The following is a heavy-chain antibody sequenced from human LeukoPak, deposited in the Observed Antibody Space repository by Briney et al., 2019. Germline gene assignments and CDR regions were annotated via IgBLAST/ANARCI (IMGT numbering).Heavy chain of an antibody. CDR3: ARDPMTTVTPYYFDY. Sequence: GGSLRLSCAASGFAFSDYYMSWIRQAPGKGLEWVSYISSSSSYIYYADSVKGRFTISRDNAKNSLYLQMNSLRAEDTAVYYCARDPMTTVTPYYFDYWGQGTLVTVSS. CDR1: GFAFSDYY. V-gene: IGHV3-11*06. J-gene: IGHJ4*02. D-gene: IGHD4-11*01. CDR2: ISSSSSYI.